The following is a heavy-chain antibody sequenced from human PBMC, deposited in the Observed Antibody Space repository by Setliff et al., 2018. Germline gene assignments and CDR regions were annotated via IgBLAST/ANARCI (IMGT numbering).Heavy chain of an antibody. V-gene: IGHV3-48*01. CDR1: GFTFSGYS. J-gene: IGHJ4*02. CDR2: ISGSSHII. Sequence: GGSLRLSCAASGFTFSGYSMNWVRQAPGKGLEWVSYISGSSHIISYADSVKGRFTISRDNSKNTLYLQMNSLRAEDTAVYYCAKEGGKTYYYDSSGVDFDYWGQGTLVTVSS. D-gene: IGHD3-22*01. CDR3: AKEGGKTYYYDSSGVDFDY.